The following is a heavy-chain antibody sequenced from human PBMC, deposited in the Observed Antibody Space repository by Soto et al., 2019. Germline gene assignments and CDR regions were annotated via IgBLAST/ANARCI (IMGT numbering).Heavy chain of an antibody. J-gene: IGHJ5*02. CDR2: MSQSGRN. D-gene: IGHD5-18*01. V-gene: IGHV4-34*01. CDR1: GGSFSGYY. CDR3: ARGFGGNTYGLGWSER. Sequence: SETRSLTCAVHGGSFSGYYWSWIRQTPGEGLEWIGEMSQSGRNSYNPSLKSRVTISVDTSKNQFSLDLRFVTAADTAVYFCARGFGGNTYGLGWSERWGKGNMVNVSS.